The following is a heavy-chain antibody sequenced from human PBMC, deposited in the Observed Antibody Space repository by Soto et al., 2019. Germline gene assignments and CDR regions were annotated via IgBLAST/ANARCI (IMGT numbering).Heavy chain of an antibody. Sequence: QITLKESGTTLVKPTQTLTLTCTFSGFSLSTSGVGVGWIRQPPGKALEWLALIYWDDDKRYSPSLKSRLTITKDTSKNQVVLTMTNMDPVDTATYYCAHRRATYYYGSGSSQYYFDYWGQGTLVTVSS. CDR3: AHRRATYYYGSGSSQYYFDY. J-gene: IGHJ4*02. CDR1: GFSLSTSGVG. CDR2: IYWDDDK. D-gene: IGHD3-10*01. V-gene: IGHV2-5*02.